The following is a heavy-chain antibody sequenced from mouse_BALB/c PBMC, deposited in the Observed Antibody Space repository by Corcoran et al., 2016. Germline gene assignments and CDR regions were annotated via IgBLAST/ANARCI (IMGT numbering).Heavy chain of an antibody. CDR3: ARKDGRYALDY. J-gene: IGHJ4*01. CDR2: INTYTGEP. D-gene: IGHD2-3*01. V-gene: IGHV9-3-1*01. CDR1: GYTFTNYG. Sequence: QIQLVQSGPELKKPGETVKISCKASGYTFTNYGMNWVKQAPGKGLKWMGWINTYTGEPTYADDFKGRFAFSLETSASTAYLQINNLKNEDTATYCCARKDGRYALDYWGQGTAVTVSS.